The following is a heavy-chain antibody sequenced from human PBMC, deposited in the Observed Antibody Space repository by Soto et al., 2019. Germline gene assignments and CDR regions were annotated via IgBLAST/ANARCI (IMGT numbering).Heavy chain of an antibody. CDR2: IYYSGST. D-gene: IGHD4-17*01. CDR1: GGSISSGGYY. J-gene: IGHJ4*02. CDR3: ARAADYPGGVDY. Sequence: QVQLQESGPGLVKPSQTLSLTCTVSGGSISSGGYYWSWIRQHPGKGLEWIGYIYYSGSTYYNPSLKSRVTISVDTSKNQVSLKLSSVTAAHTAVYYCARAADYPGGVDYWGQGTLVTVSS. V-gene: IGHV4-31*03.